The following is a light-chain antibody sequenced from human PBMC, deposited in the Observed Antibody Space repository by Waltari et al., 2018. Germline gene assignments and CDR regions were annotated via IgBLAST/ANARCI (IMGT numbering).Light chain of an antibody. V-gene: IGKV1-39*01. J-gene: IGKJ1*01. Sequence: DIQMTQSPSSLSAFVGDRVTITCRASQSISSYLKWYQQKPGKAPKLLIFGASGLQSGVPSRFSGSGSGTDFTLTISSLQPEDFATYYCQQSSTTLWTFGQGTKVEIK. CDR2: GAS. CDR1: QSISSY. CDR3: QQSSTTLWT.